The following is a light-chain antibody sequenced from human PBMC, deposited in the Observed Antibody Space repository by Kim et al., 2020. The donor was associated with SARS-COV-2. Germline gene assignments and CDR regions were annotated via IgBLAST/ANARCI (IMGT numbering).Light chain of an antibody. CDR3: SSYTSSSPLYV. CDR1: SSDVGGYNY. Sequence: QSALTQPASVSGSPGQSITISCTGTSSDVGGYNYVSWYQQHPGKAPKLMIYDVSKRSSGVSNRFSGSKSGNTASLTISGLQAEDEADYYCSSYTSSSPLYVFGTGTKVTVL. CDR2: DVS. J-gene: IGLJ1*01. V-gene: IGLV2-14*01.